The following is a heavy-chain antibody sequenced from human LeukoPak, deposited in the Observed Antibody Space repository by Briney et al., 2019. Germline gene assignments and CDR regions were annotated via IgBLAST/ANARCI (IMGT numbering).Heavy chain of an antibody. Sequence: PGRSLRLSCTASGFTFGDYAMSWVRQAPGKGLEWVGFIRSKAYGGTTEYVASVKGRFTISRDDSKSIAYLQMNSLKTEDTAVYYCTSGIVVVVAARRVWFDPWGQGTLVTVSS. CDR1: GFTFGDYA. J-gene: IGHJ5*02. V-gene: IGHV3-49*04. D-gene: IGHD2-15*01. CDR2: IRSKAYGGTT. CDR3: TSGIVVVVAARRVWFDP.